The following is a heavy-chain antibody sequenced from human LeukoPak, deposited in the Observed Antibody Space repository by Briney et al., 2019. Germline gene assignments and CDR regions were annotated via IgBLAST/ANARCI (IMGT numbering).Heavy chain of an antibody. D-gene: IGHD4-17*01. CDR1: GFTVSSNY. Sequence: PGGSLRLSCAASGFTVSSNYMSRVRQAPGKGLEWVSVIYSGGSTYYADSVKGRFTISRDNSKNTLYLQMNSLRAEDTAVYHCASDYGDYVGAFDIWGQGTMVTVSS. CDR2: IYSGGST. J-gene: IGHJ3*02. CDR3: ASDYGDYVGAFDI. V-gene: IGHV3-53*01.